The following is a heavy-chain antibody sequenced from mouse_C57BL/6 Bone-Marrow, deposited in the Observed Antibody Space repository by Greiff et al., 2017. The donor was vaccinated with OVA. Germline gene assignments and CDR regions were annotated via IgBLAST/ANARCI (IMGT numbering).Heavy chain of an antibody. Sequence: VKLQESGAELVKPGASVKLSCKASGYTFTSYWMHWVKQRPGQGLEWIGMIHPNSGSTNYNEKFKSKATLTVDKSSSTAYTQLSSLTSEDSAVYYCARYGNYGYWGQGTTLTVSS. CDR2: IHPNSGST. J-gene: IGHJ2*01. CDR3: ARYGNYGY. CDR1: GYTFTSYW. V-gene: IGHV1-64*01. D-gene: IGHD2-1*01.